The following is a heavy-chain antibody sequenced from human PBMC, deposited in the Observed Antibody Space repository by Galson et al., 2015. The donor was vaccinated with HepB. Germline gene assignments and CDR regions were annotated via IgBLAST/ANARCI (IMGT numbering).Heavy chain of an antibody. J-gene: IGHJ5*02. CDR3: ALSKWSGPPSWFDP. D-gene: IGHD3-3*01. Sequence: SLRLSCAASGFTFRSYAMNWVRQAPGQGLEWVATISGVGGSTYYADSVKGRFTISRDNSMNMVYLQMNTLRAEDTALYYCALSKWSGPPSWFDPWGQGALVTVSS. CDR2: ISGVGGST. V-gene: IGHV3-23*01. CDR1: GFTFRSYA.